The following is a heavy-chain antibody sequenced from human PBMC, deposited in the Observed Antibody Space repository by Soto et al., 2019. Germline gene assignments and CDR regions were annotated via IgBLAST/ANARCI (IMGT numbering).Heavy chain of an antibody. CDR3: ARGGIVGVPYGMDV. D-gene: IGHD1-26*01. CDR1: GYTFTGYY. J-gene: IGHJ6*02. V-gene: IGHV1-69*13. Sequence: QVQLVQSGAELKKPGASVKVSCKGSGYTFTGYYIHWVRQTPGQGPEWMGEISPIFGTANYAQKFQGRVTITADESTSTAYMELSSLRSEDTAVYYCARGGIVGVPYGMDVWGQGTTVTVSS. CDR2: ISPIFGTA.